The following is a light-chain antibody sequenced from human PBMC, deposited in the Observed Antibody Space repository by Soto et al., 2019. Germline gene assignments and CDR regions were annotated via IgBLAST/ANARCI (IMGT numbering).Light chain of an antibody. CDR2: LAS. J-gene: IGKJ4*01. CDR3: MQGLTTPLT. Sequence: DIVMTQSPLSLPVTPGEPASISCRSSRSILSSNGYNYLDWYVQRPGQSPQLLIYLASNRASGGPDRFSGNCSGTGFTTKNRRVEGGDGGVYYCMQGLTTPLTFGGGTKVEIK. CDR1: RSILSSNGYNY. V-gene: IGKV2-28*01.